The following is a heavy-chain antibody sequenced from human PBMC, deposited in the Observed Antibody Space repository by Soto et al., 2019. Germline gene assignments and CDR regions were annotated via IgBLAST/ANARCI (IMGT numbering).Heavy chain of an antibody. Sequence: ASVKVSCKASVYTFTGYYMHWGRQAPGQGLEWMGWINPNSGGTNYAQKFQSWVTMTRDTSISTAYMELSRLRSDDTAVYYCARVPNQGLYSLDVWGQGTTVTVSS. CDR1: VYTFTGYY. D-gene: IGHD2-8*01. J-gene: IGHJ6*02. CDR3: ARVPNQGLYSLDV. V-gene: IGHV1-2*04. CDR2: INPNSGGT.